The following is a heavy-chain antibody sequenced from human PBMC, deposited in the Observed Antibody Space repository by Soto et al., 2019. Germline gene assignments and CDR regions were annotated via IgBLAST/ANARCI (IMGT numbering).Heavy chain of an antibody. J-gene: IGHJ6*03. D-gene: IGHD3-10*01. CDR2: MNPNSGNT. CDR1: GYTFTSYD. V-gene: IGHV1-8*01. CDR3: ARVSVAWGSGSQSVYYFYFYRDV. Sequence: ASVKVSCKASGYTFTSYDINWVRQATGQGLEWMGWMNPNSGNTGYAQKFQGRVTMTRNTSISTAYMELSSLRSEDTAVYYCARVSVAWGSGSQSVYYFYFYRDVWGKGTTVTVSS.